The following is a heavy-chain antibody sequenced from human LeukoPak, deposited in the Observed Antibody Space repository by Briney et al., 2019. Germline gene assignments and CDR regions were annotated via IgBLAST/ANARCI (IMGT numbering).Heavy chain of an antibody. D-gene: IGHD1-26*01. CDR3: AKTKRYSGSYFDY. J-gene: IGHJ4*02. CDR1: EFTRDN. Sequence: GGSLRLSCAASEFTRDNMNWVRQAPGKGLEWVAVTSYDGSNKYYADSVKGRFTISRDNSKNTLYLQMNSLRAEDTAVYYCAKTKRYSGSYFDYWGQGTLVTVSS. CDR2: TSYDGSNK. V-gene: IGHV3-30*18.